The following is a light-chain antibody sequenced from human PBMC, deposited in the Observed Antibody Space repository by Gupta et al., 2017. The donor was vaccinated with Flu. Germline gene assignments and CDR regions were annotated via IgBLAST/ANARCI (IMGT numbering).Light chain of an antibody. J-gene: IGLJ1*01. CDR2: EGS. CDR1: SSDVGSYNL. V-gene: IGLV2-23*01. CDR3: CSYAGSGLYV. Sequence: SSLPQPAFVSGSPGQSITISCTGTSSDVGSYNLVSWYQQHPGKAPKLMIYEGSKRPAGVANRFSGSQAGNTASLTISGLQAEDEADYYCCSYAGSGLYVFGTGTKVTVL.